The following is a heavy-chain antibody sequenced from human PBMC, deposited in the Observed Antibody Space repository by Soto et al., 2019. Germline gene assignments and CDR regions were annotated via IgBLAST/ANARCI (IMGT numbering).Heavy chain of an antibody. Sequence: GGSLRLSCAASGFTFSSYAMSWVRQAPGKGLEWVSAISGSGGSTYYADSVKGRFTISRDNSKNTLYLQMNSLRAEDTAVYYCAKSGVPAAIEWWYYYMDVWGKGTTVTVSS. CDR1: GFTFSSYA. D-gene: IGHD2-2*01. J-gene: IGHJ6*03. CDR3: AKSGVPAAIEWWYYYMDV. V-gene: IGHV3-23*01. CDR2: ISGSGGST.